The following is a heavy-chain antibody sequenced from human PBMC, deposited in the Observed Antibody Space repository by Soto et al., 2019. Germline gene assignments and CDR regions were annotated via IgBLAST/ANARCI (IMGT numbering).Heavy chain of an antibody. CDR1: GFTFSTFG. CDR2: ISSDGSIK. V-gene: IGHV3-30*18. D-gene: IGHD1-26*01. J-gene: IGHJ4*02. Sequence: QVQLVESGGGVVQPGRSLRLSCAVSGFTFSTFGMHWVRQAPGKELEWVAVISSDGSIKYYVDSVKGRFTISRDNSKNTLYLQMNSLRAEDTAVYYCAKDRPYIRSYWGQGTLVTVSS. CDR3: AKDRPYIRSY.